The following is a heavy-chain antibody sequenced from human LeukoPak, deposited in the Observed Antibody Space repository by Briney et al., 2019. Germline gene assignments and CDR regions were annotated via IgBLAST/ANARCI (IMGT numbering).Heavy chain of an antibody. J-gene: IGHJ6*03. V-gene: IGHV1-24*01. CDR3: ATVRSYYYYMDV. CDR1: GYTLTELF. CDR2: FDPDHDET. Sequence: GASVRVSCKVSGYTLTELFIHWLRQAPGKGIEWMGGFDPDHDETIYAQRFQGRVTMTEDTSTDSAYMELSSLRSEDTAVYYCATVRSYYYYMDVWGKGTTVTVSS.